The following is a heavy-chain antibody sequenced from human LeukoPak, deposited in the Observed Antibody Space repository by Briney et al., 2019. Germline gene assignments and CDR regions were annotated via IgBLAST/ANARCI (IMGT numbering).Heavy chain of an antibody. CDR3: ARGLFYYYGSGRQIPYLDY. V-gene: IGHV3-21*01. Sequence: GGSLRLSCEGTGFTFSSYGMNWVRQAPGKGLEWVSYISSSSVHIYHADSVKGRFTISRDNAKNSLYLQINSLGGEDTAVYYCARGLFYYYGSGRQIPYLDYWGQGTLVTVSS. J-gene: IGHJ4*02. D-gene: IGHD3-10*01. CDR2: ISSSSVHI. CDR1: GFTFSSYG.